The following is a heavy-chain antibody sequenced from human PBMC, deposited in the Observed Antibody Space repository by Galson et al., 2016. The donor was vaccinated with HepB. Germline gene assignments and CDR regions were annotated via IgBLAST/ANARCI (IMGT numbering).Heavy chain of an antibody. CDR2: IDTDGRSI. Sequence: SLRLSCAASGFTFSSNWMHWVRQAPGKGLVWVARIDTDGRSINYVDSVQGRYTISRDNAKNTLYLQMNSLRAEDTAVYYCARDIAYYGSWSYSWYFDLWGRGTLVTVSS. J-gene: IGHJ2*01. V-gene: IGHV3-74*01. CDR3: ARDIAYYGSWSYSWYFDL. D-gene: IGHD3-10*01. CDR1: GFTFSSNW.